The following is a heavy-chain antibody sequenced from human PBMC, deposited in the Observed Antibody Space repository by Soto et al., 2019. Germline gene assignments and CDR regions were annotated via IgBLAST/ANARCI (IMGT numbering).Heavy chain of an antibody. D-gene: IGHD4-4*01. CDR1: GGTFSSYA. CDR2: IIPIFGTA. Sequence: SVKVSCKASGGTFSSYAISWVRQAPGQGLEWMGGIIPIFGTANYAQKFQGRVTITADESTSTASMELSSLRSEHTAVYYCARPFALVTTKGGMDVWGQGTTVTVSS. J-gene: IGHJ6*02. V-gene: IGHV1-69*13. CDR3: ARPFALVTTKGGMDV.